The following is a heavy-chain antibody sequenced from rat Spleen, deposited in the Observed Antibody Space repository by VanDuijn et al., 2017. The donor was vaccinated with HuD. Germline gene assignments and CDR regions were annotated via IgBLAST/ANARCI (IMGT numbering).Heavy chain of an antibody. Sequence: QVQLKESGPGLVQPSQTLSLTCTVSGFSLSNYGVIWVRKPPVKGLAWMGVIWGDGNSNFNSALKSRLSVSRDTSKSKIYLKRNSLQTEDTATYYCARVDISAIYTDGIWGQGVMVTVSS. D-gene: IGHD1-2*01. CDR1: GFSLSNYG. CDR2: IWGDGNS. V-gene: IGHV2-13*01. CDR3: ARVDISAIYTDGI. J-gene: IGHJ2*01.